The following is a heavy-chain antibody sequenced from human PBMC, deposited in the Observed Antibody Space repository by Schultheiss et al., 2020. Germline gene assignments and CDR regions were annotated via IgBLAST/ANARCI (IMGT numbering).Heavy chain of an antibody. CDR1: GFTFDDYA. CDR3: ARDIGYHDY. Sequence: GGSMRLSCAASGFTFDDYAMHWVRQAPGKGLEWVSGISWNSGSIGYADSVKGRFTISRDNAKNSLYLQMNSLRAEDTAVYYCARDIGYHDYWGQGTLVTVS. CDR2: ISWNSGSI. V-gene: IGHV3-9*01. J-gene: IGHJ4*02. D-gene: IGHD2-2*01.